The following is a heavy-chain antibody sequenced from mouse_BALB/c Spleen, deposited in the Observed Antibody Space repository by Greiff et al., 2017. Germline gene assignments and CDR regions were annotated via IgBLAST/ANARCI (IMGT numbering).Heavy chain of an antibody. V-gene: IGHV2-9*02. CDR1: GFSLTSYG. J-gene: IGHJ3*01. D-gene: IGHD2-2*01. CDR2: IWAGGST. Sequence: VQGVESGPGLVAPSQSLSITCTVSGFSLTSYGVHWVRPPPGKGLEWLGVIWAGGSTNYNSALMSRLSISKDNSKSQVFLKMNSLQTDDTAMYYCAREGNYGYVWFAYWGQGTLVTVSA. CDR3: AREGNYGYVWFAY.